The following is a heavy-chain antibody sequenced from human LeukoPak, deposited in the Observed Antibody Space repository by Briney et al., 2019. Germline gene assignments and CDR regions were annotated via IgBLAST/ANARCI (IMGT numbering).Heavy chain of an antibody. CDR3: ARDGTAAGLYFDL. D-gene: IGHD6-13*01. CDR1: GFTFSSHW. V-gene: IGHV3-7*01. J-gene: IGHJ4*01. CDR2: IKQDGGEK. Sequence: PGGSLILSCAVSGFTFSSHWMNWVRQAPGKGLEWVASIKQDGGEKSYVDSVKGRFTISRDNAKNSLYLQTSSLRVEDTAIYYCARDGTAAGLYFDLWGQGTLVTVSS.